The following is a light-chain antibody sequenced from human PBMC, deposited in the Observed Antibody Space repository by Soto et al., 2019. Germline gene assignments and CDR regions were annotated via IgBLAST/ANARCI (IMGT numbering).Light chain of an antibody. CDR3: QSYDTSLSGYV. J-gene: IGLJ1*01. Sequence: QSVLTQPPSVSGAPGQRVTISCTGSSSNIGAGYDVHWYQHLPGTAPKLLIYLNINRPSGVPDRFSGSTSGTSASLSITGLQDEDEADYYCQSYDTSLSGYVFGTGTKVTVL. V-gene: IGLV1-40*01. CDR1: SSNIGAGYD. CDR2: LNI.